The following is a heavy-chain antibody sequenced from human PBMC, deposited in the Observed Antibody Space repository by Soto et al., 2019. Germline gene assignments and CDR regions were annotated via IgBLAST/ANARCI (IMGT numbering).Heavy chain of an antibody. V-gene: IGHV3-7*01. Sequence: GGSLRLSCAASGFTFSSYWMSWVRQAPGKGLEWVANIKQDGSEKYYVDSVKGRFTISRDNAKNSLYLQMNSLRAEDTAVYFCERDYYEFWSGYLMFDYWGQGTLVTVSS. CDR1: GFTFSSYW. CDR3: ERDYYEFWSGYLMFDY. J-gene: IGHJ4*02. D-gene: IGHD3-3*01. CDR2: IKQDGSEK.